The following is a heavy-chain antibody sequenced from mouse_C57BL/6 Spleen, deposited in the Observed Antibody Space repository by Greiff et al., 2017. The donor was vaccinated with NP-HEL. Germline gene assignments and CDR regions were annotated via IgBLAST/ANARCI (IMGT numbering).Heavy chain of an antibody. CDR2: IYPGDGDT. D-gene: IGHD2-4*01. Sequence: QVQLQQSGPELVKPGASVKISCKASGYAFSSSWMNWVKQRPGKGLEWIGRIYPGDGDTNYNGKFKGKATLTADKSSSTAYMQLSSLTSEDSAVYFCARVDYDYYFDYWGQGTTLTVSS. CDR1: GYAFSSSW. V-gene: IGHV1-82*01. CDR3: ARVDYDYYFDY. J-gene: IGHJ2*01.